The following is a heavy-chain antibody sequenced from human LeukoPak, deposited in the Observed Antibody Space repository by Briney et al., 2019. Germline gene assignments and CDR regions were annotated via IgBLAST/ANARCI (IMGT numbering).Heavy chain of an antibody. CDR2: ISGSGGTT. CDR1: GLTFSSYG. J-gene: IGHJ6*03. V-gene: IGHV3-23*01. D-gene: IGHD4-11*01. CDR3: AKAYRGYYYYMDV. Sequence: GGTLRLSCAASGLTFSSYGMSWVRQAPGKGLEWVSGISGSGGTTYHADSVKGRLTISRDNSKNTLYLQMNSLRAEDTAVYYCAKAYRGYYYYMDVWGKGTTVTVSS.